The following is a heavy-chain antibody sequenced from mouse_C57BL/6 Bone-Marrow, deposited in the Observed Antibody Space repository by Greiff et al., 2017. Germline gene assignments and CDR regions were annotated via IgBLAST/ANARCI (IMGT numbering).Heavy chain of an antibody. V-gene: IGHV1-81*01. CDR2: IYPRSGNT. CDR3: AKIYYSAWFAY. CDR1: GYTFTSYG. J-gene: IGHJ3*01. D-gene: IGHD2-1*01. Sequence: VKLMESGAELARPGASVKLSCKASGYTFTSYGISWVKQRTGQGLEWIGEIYPRSGNTYYNEKFKGKATLTADKSSSTAYMELRSLTSEDSAVYFCAKIYYSAWFAYWGQGTLVTVSA.